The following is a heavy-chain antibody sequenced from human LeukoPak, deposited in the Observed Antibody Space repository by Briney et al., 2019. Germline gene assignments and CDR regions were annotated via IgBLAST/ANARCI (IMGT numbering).Heavy chain of an antibody. V-gene: IGHV3-30*18. CDR3: AKDLPFKGIAAAEGLDY. D-gene: IGHD6-13*01. J-gene: IGHJ4*02. Sequence: GGSLRLSCAASGFTFSSYGMHWVRQAPGKGLEWVAVISYDGGNEYYADSVKGRFTISRDNSKNTLYLQMNSLRAEDTAVYYRAKDLPFKGIAAAEGLDYWGQGTLVTVSS. CDR1: GFTFSSYG. CDR2: ISYDGGNE.